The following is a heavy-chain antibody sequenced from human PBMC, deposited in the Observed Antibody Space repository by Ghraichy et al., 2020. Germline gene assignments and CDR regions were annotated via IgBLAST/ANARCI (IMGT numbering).Heavy chain of an antibody. CDR3: ARDGGSPNGGFDY. CDR1: GYSISSGYY. D-gene: IGHD2-8*01. V-gene: IGHV4-38-2*02. J-gene: IGHJ4*02. Sequence: LSCTVSGYSISSGYYWGWIRQPPGKGLEWIGSIYHSGSTYYNPSLKSRVTISVDTSKNQFSLKLSSVTAADTAVYYCARDGGSPNGGFDYWGQGTLVTVSS. CDR2: IYHSGST.